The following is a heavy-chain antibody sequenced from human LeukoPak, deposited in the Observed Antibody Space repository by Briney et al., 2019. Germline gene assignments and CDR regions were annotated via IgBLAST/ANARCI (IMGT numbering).Heavy chain of an antibody. V-gene: IGHV3-53*01. CDR2: IYSGGST. Sequence: GGSLRLSCAASGFTVSSNYMSWVRQAPGKGLEWVSVIYSGGSTYYADSVKGRFTISRDNSKNTLYLQMNSLRAEDTAVYYCAREVPAAMRAFDIWGQGTMVTVSS. CDR3: AREVPAAMRAFDI. CDR1: GFTVSSNY. D-gene: IGHD2-2*01. J-gene: IGHJ3*02.